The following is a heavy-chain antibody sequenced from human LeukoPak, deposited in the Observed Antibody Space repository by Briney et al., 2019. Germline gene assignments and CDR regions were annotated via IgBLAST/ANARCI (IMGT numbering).Heavy chain of an antibody. Sequence: SETLSLTCTVSGGSITSSHWWGWVRQPPGKGLEWVGEIHHSGSTNSNPSLKSRVTISVDTSKNQFSLKLSSVTAADTAVYYCARQGRRGYSYGLDYWGQGTLVTVSS. CDR1: GGSITSSHW. CDR3: ARQGRRGYSYGLDY. CDR2: IHHSGST. D-gene: IGHD5-18*01. V-gene: IGHV4-4*02. J-gene: IGHJ4*02.